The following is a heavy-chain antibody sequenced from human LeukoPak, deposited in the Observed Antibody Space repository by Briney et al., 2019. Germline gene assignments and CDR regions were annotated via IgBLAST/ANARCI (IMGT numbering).Heavy chain of an antibody. J-gene: IGHJ5*02. D-gene: IGHD7-27*01. CDR1: GFTFDDYG. Sequence: EGSLRLSCAASGFTFDDYGMSWVRQAPGKGLEWVSGINWNGGSTGYADSVKGRFTISRDNAKNSLYLQMNSPRDEDTAVYYCAKDLTGDQNWIDPWGQGTLVTVSS. V-gene: IGHV3-20*04. CDR2: INWNGGST. CDR3: AKDLTGDQNWIDP.